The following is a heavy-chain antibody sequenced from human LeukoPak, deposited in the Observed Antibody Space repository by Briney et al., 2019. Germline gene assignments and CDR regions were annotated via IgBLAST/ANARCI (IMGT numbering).Heavy chain of an antibody. Sequence: SETLSLTCTVSGGSISNSNSYWGWIRQSPGKGLEWIANIYYSGSTYYNPSLKSRLTISVDTSKNQFSLKLSSVTAADTAVYYCARGCRDGYSNYWYFDLWGRGTLVTVSS. CDR3: ARGCRDGYSNYWYFDL. CDR2: IYYSGST. V-gene: IGHV4-39*07. D-gene: IGHD5-24*01. CDR1: GGSISNSNSY. J-gene: IGHJ2*01.